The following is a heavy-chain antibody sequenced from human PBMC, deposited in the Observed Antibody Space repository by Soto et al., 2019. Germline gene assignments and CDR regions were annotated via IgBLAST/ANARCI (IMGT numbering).Heavy chain of an antibody. CDR2: IGTVGDT. V-gene: IGHV3-13*01. CDR1: GFTFSSYD. J-gene: IGHJ6*02. D-gene: IGHD3-3*01. Sequence: GGSLRLSCAASGFTFSSYDMHWVRQVPGKGLEWVSAIGTVGDTYYPGSVKGRFTISRDNAKNSLYLQMNSLRAGDTALYYCARGGDFWRMDVWGQGTTVTVSS. CDR3: ARGGDFWRMDV.